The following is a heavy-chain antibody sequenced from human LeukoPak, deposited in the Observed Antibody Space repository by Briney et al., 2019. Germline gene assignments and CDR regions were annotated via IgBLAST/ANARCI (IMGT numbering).Heavy chain of an antibody. V-gene: IGHV3-30*03. J-gene: IGHJ4*02. CDR2: ISSDGNDK. CDR1: RVTFRSYG. D-gene: IGHD5-12*01. Sequence: GGSLRLSCAASRVTFRSYGMHWVRQAPGKGLEWVALISSDGNDKLYGDSVKGRFAISRDDSKSTLYLQMNSLRVEDTAVYYCTSKVIRGNSGDDYDDWGQGTLVTVSS. CDR3: TSKVIRGNSGDDYDD.